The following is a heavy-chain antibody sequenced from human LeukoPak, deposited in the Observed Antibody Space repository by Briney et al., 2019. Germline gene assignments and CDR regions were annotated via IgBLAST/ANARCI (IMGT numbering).Heavy chain of an antibody. Sequence: ASVKVSCKASGYTSTTHFIHWVRQAPGQGLQWMGMINPSGGSAIYAQKFQGRVTMTSDTSTSTVYMELRSLRSEDTALYFCARERGELHRELDSWGQGTLVTVSS. J-gene: IGHJ4*02. CDR3: ARERGELHRELDS. D-gene: IGHD1-26*01. V-gene: IGHV1-46*01. CDR2: INPSGGSA. CDR1: GYTSTTHF.